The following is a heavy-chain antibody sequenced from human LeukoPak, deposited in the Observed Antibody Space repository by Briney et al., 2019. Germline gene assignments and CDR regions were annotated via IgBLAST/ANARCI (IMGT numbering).Heavy chain of an antibody. J-gene: IGHJ4*02. D-gene: IGHD3-10*01. Sequence: KPSETLSLTCTVSGGSISSYYWSWIRQPPGKGLEWIGYIYYSGSTYYNPSLKSRVTISVDTSKNQFSLKLSSVTAADTAVYYCARDAPFNYGSGSYYNLYFDYWGQGALVTVSS. CDR1: GGSISSYY. CDR3: ARDAPFNYGSGSYYNLYFDY. CDR2: IYYSGST. V-gene: IGHV4-59*12.